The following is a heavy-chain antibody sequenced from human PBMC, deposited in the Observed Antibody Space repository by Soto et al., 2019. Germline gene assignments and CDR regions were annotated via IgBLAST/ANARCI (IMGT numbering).Heavy chain of an antibody. CDR2: IYYSGST. CDR3: ARQRTTVVTQAYFDY. Sequence: SETLSLTSTVSGGSISSGDDYWSWIRQPPGKGLEWIGYIYYSGSTYYNPSLKSRVTISVDTSKNQFSLKLSSVTAADTAVYYCARQRTTVVTQAYFDYWGQGALVTVSS. V-gene: IGHV4-30-4*01. CDR1: GGSISSGDDY. J-gene: IGHJ4*02. D-gene: IGHD2-21*02.